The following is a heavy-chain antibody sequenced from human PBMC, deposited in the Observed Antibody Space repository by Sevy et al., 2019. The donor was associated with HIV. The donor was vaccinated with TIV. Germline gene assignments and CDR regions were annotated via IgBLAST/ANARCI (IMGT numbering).Heavy chain of an antibody. J-gene: IGHJ6*02. CDR1: NFSISSGYY. V-gene: IGHV4-38-2*01. CDR3: ARQSGGDRLDYYGMDV. Sequence: SETLSLTCGVSNFSISSGYYWGWIRQTPGKGLEWIGNTYHGGSTYYNPSLKSRVAISVDTSTNKLSLRLSCVTAADTAVYYCARQSGGDRLDYYGMDVWGQGTTVTVSS. CDR2: TYHGGST. D-gene: IGHD2-21*02.